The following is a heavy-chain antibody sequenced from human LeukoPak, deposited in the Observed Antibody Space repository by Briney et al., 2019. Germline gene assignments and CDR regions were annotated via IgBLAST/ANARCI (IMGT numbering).Heavy chain of an antibody. CDR2: MNPNSGNT. J-gene: IGHJ4*02. CDR1: GYTFTSYD. D-gene: IGHD1-26*01. V-gene: IGHV1-8*02. CDR3: ATANPKVVGATTPFDY. Sequence: ASVKVSCKASGYTFTSYDINWVRQATGQGLEWMGWMNPNSGNTGYAQKFQGRVTMTEDTSTDTAYMELSSLRSEDTAVYYCATANPKVVGATTPFDYWGQGTLVTVSS.